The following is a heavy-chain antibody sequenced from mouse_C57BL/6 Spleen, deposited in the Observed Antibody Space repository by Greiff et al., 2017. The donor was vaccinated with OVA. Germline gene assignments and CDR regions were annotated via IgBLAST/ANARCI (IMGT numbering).Heavy chain of an antibody. D-gene: IGHD2-4*01. J-gene: IGHJ1*03. CDR3: ARGDYDGWYFDV. V-gene: IGHV1-66*01. Sequence: QVQLKESGPELVKPGASVKISCKASGYSFTSYYIHWVKQRPGQGLEWIGWIYPGSGNTKYNEKFKGKATLTADTSSSTAYMQLSSLTSEDSAVYYCARGDYDGWYFDVWGTGTTVTVSS. CDR2: IYPGSGNT. CDR1: GYSFTSYY.